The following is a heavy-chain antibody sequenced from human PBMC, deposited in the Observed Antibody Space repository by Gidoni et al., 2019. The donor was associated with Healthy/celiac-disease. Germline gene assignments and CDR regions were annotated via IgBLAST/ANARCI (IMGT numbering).Heavy chain of an antibody. CDR1: GVTFSSYA. J-gene: IGHJ4*02. V-gene: IGHV1-69*04. CDR2: IIPILGIE. D-gene: IGHD5-18*01. Sequence: QVQLVQSGADVKQLWSSVKVSCTASGVTFSSYAISWVRQAPGQGLEWMGRIIPILGIENYAQKCQGRVTITADKSTSTAYMELSSLRSEDTAVYYWARDQGYSYGYVGYWGQGTLVTVSS. CDR3: ARDQGYSYGYVGY.